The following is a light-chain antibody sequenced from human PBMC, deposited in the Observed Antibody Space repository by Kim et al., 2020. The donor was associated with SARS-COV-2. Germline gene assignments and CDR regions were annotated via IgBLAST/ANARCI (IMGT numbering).Light chain of an antibody. Sequence: ESVGDGVTLTYRASQDIRNGLCWYQQNPGRAPKRLIYGASSLQSGVPSRFSGSGSGTEFTLTISSLQPEDFATYFCLHHNTYPITFGQGTRLEIK. V-gene: IGKV1-17*01. CDR3: LHHNTYPIT. CDR2: GAS. CDR1: QDIRNG. J-gene: IGKJ5*01.